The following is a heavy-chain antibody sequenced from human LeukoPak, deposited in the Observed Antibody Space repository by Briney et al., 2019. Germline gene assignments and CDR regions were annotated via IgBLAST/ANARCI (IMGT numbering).Heavy chain of an antibody. Sequence: GGSLKLSCAAPGFTVRGSAIHWVRQSSGQGREWVGQVDKKDKGYATATAYAASVKGRFTISRDDSINTAYLQMKSLKTEDTALYYCTRDSGTYNWFDPWGQGTLVTVSS. CDR3: TRDSGTYNWFDP. J-gene: IGHJ5*02. D-gene: IGHD1-26*01. CDR2: VDKKDKGYATAT. V-gene: IGHV3-73*01. CDR1: GFTVRGSA.